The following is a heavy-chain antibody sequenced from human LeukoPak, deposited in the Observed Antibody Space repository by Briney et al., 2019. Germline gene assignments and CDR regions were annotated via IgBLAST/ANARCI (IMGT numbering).Heavy chain of an antibody. CDR1: GFTVSSNY. V-gene: IGHV3-66*01. D-gene: IGHD3-10*01. CDR2: IYSGGST. CDR3: ARGRRDGSGSYSDY. Sequence: TGGSLRLSCAASGFTVSSNYMSWVRQAPGKGLEWVSVIYSGGSTYYADSVKGRFTISRDNSKNTLYLQMNSLGAEDTAVYYCARGRRDGSGSYSDYWGQGTLVTVSS. J-gene: IGHJ4*02.